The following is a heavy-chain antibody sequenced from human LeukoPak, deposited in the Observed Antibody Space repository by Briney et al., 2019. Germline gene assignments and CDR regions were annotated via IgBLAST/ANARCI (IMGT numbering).Heavy chain of an antibody. D-gene: IGHD3-22*01. CDR3: ARAYYYDSSGHFDY. Sequence: SETLSLTCTVSGGSISSSSYYWGWIRQPPGKGLEWIGSIYYSGSTYYNPSPKSRVTISVDTSKNQFSLKLSSVTAADTAVYYCARAYYYDSSGHFDYWGQGTLVTVSS. J-gene: IGHJ4*02. CDR1: GGSISSSSYY. V-gene: IGHV4-39*07. CDR2: IYYSGST.